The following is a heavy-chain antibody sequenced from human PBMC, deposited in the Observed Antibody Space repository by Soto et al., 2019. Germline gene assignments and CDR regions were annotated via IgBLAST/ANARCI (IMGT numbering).Heavy chain of an antibody. CDR1: GGTFSSYA. J-gene: IGHJ5*02. Sequence: SVKVSCKASGGTFSSYAISWVRQAPGQGLEWMGGIIPIFGTANYAQKFQGRVTITADKSTSTAYMELNSLRSEDTAVYYCARWPEKERFDPWGQGTLVTVSS. CDR3: ARWPEKERFDP. CDR2: IIPIFGTA. V-gene: IGHV1-69*06.